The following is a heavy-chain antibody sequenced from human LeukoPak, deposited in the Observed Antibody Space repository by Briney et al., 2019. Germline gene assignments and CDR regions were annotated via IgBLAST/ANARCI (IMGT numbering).Heavy chain of an antibody. J-gene: IGHJ6*03. CDR1: GYTFTSYY. Sequence: GASVKVSCKASGYTFTSYYMHWVRQAPGQGLEWMGIINPSGGSTSYAQKFQGRVTMTRDMSTSTVYMELSSLRSEDTAVYYCARDMWDIVVVPAARPGYYYYYYMDIWGKGTTVTISS. CDR2: INPSGGST. CDR3: ARDMWDIVVVPAARPGYYYYYYMDI. D-gene: IGHD2-2*01. V-gene: IGHV1-46*01.